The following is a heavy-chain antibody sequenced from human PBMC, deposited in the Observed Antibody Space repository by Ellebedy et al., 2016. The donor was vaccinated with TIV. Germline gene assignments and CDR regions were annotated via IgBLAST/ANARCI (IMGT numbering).Heavy chain of an antibody. D-gene: IGHD5-18*01. V-gene: IGHV3-48*02. J-gene: IGHJ4*02. Sequence: GESLKISXAASGFTFSSYSMNWVRHAPGKGLEWVSYISSSSSTIHYADSVKGRFTISRDNAKNSLYLQMNSLRDEDTAVYYCARDRGGYTYGNFDCWGQGTLVTVSS. CDR3: ARDRGGYTYGNFDC. CDR1: GFTFSSYS. CDR2: ISSSSSTI.